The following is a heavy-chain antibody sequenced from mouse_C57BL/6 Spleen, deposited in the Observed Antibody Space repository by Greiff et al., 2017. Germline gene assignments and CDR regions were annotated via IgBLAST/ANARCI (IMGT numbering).Heavy chain of an antibody. J-gene: IGHJ2*02. Sequence: QVQLQQSGAELMKPGASVKLSCKATGYTFTGHWIEWVKQRPGHGLEWIGEILPGSGSTNYNEKFKGKATFTADTSSNTAYMQLSSLTTEDSAIYSCAGRPCCGYAAFDYWGQGTSLTVSS. CDR2: ILPGSGST. V-gene: IGHV1-9*01. D-gene: IGHD2-9*01. CDR1: GYTFTGHW. CDR3: AGRPCCGYAAFDY.